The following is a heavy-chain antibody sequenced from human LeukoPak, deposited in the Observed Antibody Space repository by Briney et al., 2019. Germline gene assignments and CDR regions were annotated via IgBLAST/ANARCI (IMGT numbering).Heavy chain of an antibody. CDR2: LYFSGNP. J-gene: IGHJ4*02. D-gene: IGHD6-19*01. CDR3: ARLGSGYPTPDY. Sequence: PSETLSLTCAVYGGSFSGYYWSWIRQPPGMRLEWIRNLYFSGNPYYNPSLNSRVTISVDTSKNQFSLKMRSVTAADTAVYYCARLGSGYPTPDYWGQGTLVTVSS. CDR1: GGSFSGYY. V-gene: IGHV4-34*01.